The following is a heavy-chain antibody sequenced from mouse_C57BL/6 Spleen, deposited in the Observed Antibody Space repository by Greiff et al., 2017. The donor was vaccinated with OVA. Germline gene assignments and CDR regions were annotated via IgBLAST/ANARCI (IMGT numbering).Heavy chain of an antibody. CDR3: ARPAYYSNLYYFDY. J-gene: IGHJ2*01. V-gene: IGHV1-50*01. Sequence: QVQLQQPGAELVKPGASVKLSCKASGYTFTSYWMQWVKQRPGQGLEWIGEIDPSDSYTNYNQKFKGKATLTVDTSSSTAYMQLSSLTSEDSAVYYCARPAYYSNLYYFDYWGQGTTLTVSS. CDR1: GYTFTSYW. CDR2: IDPSDSYT. D-gene: IGHD2-5*01.